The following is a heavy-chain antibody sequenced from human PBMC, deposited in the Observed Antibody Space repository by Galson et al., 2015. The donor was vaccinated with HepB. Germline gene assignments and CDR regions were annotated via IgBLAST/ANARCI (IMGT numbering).Heavy chain of an antibody. Sequence: SVKVSCKASGYTFTSYYMHWVRQAPGQGLEWMGIINPSGGSTSYAQKFQGRVTMTRDTSTGTVYMELSSLRSEDTAVYYCARDPLAARHWFDPWGQETLVTVPS. CDR3: ARDPLAARHWFDP. D-gene: IGHD6-6*01. J-gene: IGHJ5*02. V-gene: IGHV1-46*01. CDR2: INPSGGST. CDR1: GYTFTSYY.